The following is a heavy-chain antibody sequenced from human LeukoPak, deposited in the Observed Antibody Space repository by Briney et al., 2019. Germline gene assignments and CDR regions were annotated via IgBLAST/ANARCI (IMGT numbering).Heavy chain of an antibody. Sequence: ASVKVSCKASGYTFTSYAMHWVRQAPGQRLEWMGWINAGNGNTKYSQKFQGRVTITRDTSASTAYMELSSLRSEDTAVYYCARQSGSYELVDYWGQGTLVTVSS. V-gene: IGHV1-3*01. CDR3: ARQSGSYELVDY. D-gene: IGHD1-26*01. CDR2: INAGNGNT. J-gene: IGHJ4*02. CDR1: GYTFTSYA.